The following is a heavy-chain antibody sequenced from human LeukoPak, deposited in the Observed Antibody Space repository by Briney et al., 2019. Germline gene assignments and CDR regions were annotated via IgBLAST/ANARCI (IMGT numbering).Heavy chain of an antibody. J-gene: IGHJ3*02. Sequence: PSETLSLTCTVSGGSISSYYWSWIRQPPGQGLECFGYIYYSGSTNYNPTIKSRVTISVDTSKNQFSLKLSSVTAADTAVYYCARLTQVRAFDIWGQGTMVTVCS. CDR2: IYYSGST. CDR1: GGSISSYY. CDR3: ARLTQVRAFDI. D-gene: IGHD3-10*01. V-gene: IGHV4-59*08.